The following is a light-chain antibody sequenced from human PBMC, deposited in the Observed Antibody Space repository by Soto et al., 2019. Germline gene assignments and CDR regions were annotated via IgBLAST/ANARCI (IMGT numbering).Light chain of an antibody. Sequence: QSALTQPPSASGSPGQSVTISCTGTSSDVGGYNYVSWYQQHPGKAPKVMIYDVSKRPSGVPDRFSGSKFGNTASLTVSWLQDEDEADYYCSSYAGGNNFVFGGGTKVTVL. V-gene: IGLV2-8*01. CDR2: DVS. J-gene: IGLJ1*01. CDR1: SSDVGGYNY. CDR3: SSYAGGNNFV.